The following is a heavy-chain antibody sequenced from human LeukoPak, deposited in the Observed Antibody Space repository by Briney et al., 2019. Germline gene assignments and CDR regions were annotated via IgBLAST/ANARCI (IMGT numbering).Heavy chain of an antibody. CDR1: GFPFSSYG. CDR3: AKDLTAVAGSPAPVDY. J-gene: IGHJ4*02. D-gene: IGHD6-19*01. Sequence: GGSLRLSCAASGFPFSSYGMNWVRQAPGQGLEWVSAITGSTRTTYYADSVKGRFTISRDNSKNTLYLQMNSLRAEDTAVYYCAKDLTAVAGSPAPVDYWGQGTLVTVSS. CDR2: ITGSTRTT. V-gene: IGHV3-23*01.